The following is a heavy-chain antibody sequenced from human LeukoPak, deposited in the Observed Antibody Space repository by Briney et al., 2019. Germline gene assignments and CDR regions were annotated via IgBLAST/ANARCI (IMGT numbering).Heavy chain of an antibody. CDR1: GGSISTSSYC. D-gene: IGHD6-19*01. Sequence: PSETRSLTCTVAGGSISTSSYCWGWLRQPPGKGLEWIGSIYYSGSTYYNPSLKSRVTISVDTSKNQFSLKLSSVTAADTAVYYCARHIGDRSGWFDPWGQGNLVTVSS. V-gene: IGHV4-39*01. J-gene: IGHJ5*02. CDR3: ARHIGDRSGWFDP. CDR2: IYYSGST.